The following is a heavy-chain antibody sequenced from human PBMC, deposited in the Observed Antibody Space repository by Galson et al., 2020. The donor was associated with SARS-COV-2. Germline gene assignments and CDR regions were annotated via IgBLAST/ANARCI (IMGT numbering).Heavy chain of an antibody. V-gene: IGHV3-30*16. J-gene: IGHJ4*02. Sequence: GGSLRLSCVASGFTFSFYAIHWVRQAPGKGLEWVAVISYEGANKYYADSVKGRFTISRDNSRNTLYLHMNSLRAEDTAVYYCARDSDTGSYGLGDYWGQGTLVTVSP. CDR1: GFTFSFYA. D-gene: IGHD1-26*01. CDR2: ISYEGANK. CDR3: ARDSDTGSYGLGDY.